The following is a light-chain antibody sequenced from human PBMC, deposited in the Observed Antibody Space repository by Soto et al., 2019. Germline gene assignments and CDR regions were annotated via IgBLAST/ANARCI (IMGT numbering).Light chain of an antibody. CDR1: ESVSLNY. J-gene: IGKJ2*01. CDR3: QQYGSSPYT. V-gene: IGKV3-20*01. Sequence: EIVLTQSTGTLSLSPGERATLSCRASESVSLNYLAWYQQKPGQTPRLLIYGASRRATGIPDRFTAGGSGTDFTRTITRLEPEDFAVYYCQQYGSSPYTFGQGTKLEIK. CDR2: GAS.